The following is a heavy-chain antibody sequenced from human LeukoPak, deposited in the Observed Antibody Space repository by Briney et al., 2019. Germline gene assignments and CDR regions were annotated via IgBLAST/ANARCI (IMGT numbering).Heavy chain of an antibody. CDR3: ARHDTAMATDCGMDV. V-gene: IGHV3-11*01. CDR2: ISSRGSTI. Sequence: LSLTCTVSGGSISSYYWSWIRQAPGKGLEWVSYISSRGSTIYYADSVKGRFTISRDNAKNSLYLQMNSLRAEDTAVYYCARHDTAMATDCGMDVWGQGTTVTVSS. CDR1: GGSISSYY. D-gene: IGHD5-18*01. J-gene: IGHJ6*02.